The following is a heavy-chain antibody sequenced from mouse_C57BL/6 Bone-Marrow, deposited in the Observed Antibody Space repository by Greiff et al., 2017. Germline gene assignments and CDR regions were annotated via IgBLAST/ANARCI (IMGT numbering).Heavy chain of an antibody. J-gene: IGHJ2*01. CDR3: ARNYYGSSFDY. D-gene: IGHD1-1*01. CDR1: GYTFTDYN. Sequence: EVQLQQSGPELVKPGASVKMSCKASGYTFTDYNMHWVKQSHGKSLEWIGYINPNNGGTSYNQKFKGKATLTVNKSSSPAYMELRSLTSEDSAVYYGARNYYGSSFDYWGQGTTLTVSS. CDR2: INPNNGGT. V-gene: IGHV1-22*01.